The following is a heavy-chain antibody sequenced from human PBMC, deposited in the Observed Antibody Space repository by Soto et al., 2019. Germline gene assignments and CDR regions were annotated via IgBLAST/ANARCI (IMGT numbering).Heavy chain of an antibody. CDR1: GYTFTGYY. V-gene: IGHV1-2*04. CDR2: INPNSGGT. Sequence: GASVKVSCKASGYTFTGYYMHWVRQAPGQGLEWMGWINPNSGGTNYAQKFQGWVTMTRDTSISTAYMELSRLRSDDTAVYYCARESPTRATAMVTDGMDVSGQGTTVTVSS. D-gene: IGHD5-18*01. J-gene: IGHJ6*02. CDR3: ARESPTRATAMVTDGMDV.